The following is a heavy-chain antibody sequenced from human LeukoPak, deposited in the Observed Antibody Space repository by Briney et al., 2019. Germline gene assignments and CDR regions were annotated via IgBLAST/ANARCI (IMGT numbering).Heavy chain of an antibody. CDR3: ATPYSGGYQGLDI. J-gene: IGHJ3*02. Sequence: SGGSLRLSCAASGFTVSSNYMSWVRQAPGKGLEWIGSIYYSGSTYYNPTLKSRVTIFVDTSKNQFSLKLSSVTAADTAVYYCATPYSGGYQGLDIWGQGTMVTVSS. CDR1: GFTVSSNY. CDR2: IYYSGST. V-gene: IGHV4-59*05. D-gene: IGHD1-26*01.